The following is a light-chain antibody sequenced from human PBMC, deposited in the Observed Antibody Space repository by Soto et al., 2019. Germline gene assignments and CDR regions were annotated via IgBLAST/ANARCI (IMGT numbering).Light chain of an antibody. J-gene: IGKJ3*01. Sequence: EIVLTQSPGTLSFSPGERATLTCRASQSVSSSYLAWFQQKPGQAPRLLIYGASSRATGIPDRFSGSGSGTDFTLTISRLEPEDFAVYYCQQYGNATFTFGPGTKVDIK. V-gene: IGKV3-20*01. CDR3: QQYGNATFT. CDR2: GAS. CDR1: QSVSSSY.